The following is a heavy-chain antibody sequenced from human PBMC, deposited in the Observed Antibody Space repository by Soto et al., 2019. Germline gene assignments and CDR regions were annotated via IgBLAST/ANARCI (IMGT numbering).Heavy chain of an antibody. CDR2: ISAYNGNT. V-gene: IGHV1-18*04. D-gene: IGHD6-19*01. Sequence: ASVKVSCKASGYTFTSYGISWVRQAPGQGLEWTGWISAYNGNTNYAQKLQGRVTMTTDTSTSTAYMELRSLRSDDTAVYYCARDWEYSSGWYYFDYWGQGTLVTVSS. CDR1: GYTFTSYG. CDR3: ARDWEYSSGWYYFDY. J-gene: IGHJ4*02.